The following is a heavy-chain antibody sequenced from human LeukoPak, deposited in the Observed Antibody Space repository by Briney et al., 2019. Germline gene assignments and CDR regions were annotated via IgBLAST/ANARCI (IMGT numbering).Heavy chain of an antibody. CDR1: GFTFSSYA. J-gene: IGHJ3*02. Sequence: GGSLRLSCAASGFTFSSYAMSWVRQAPGKGLEWVSAISGSGGSTYYADSVKGRFTISRDNSKNTLYLQMNSLRAEDTAVYYCATWDYSGSHYAVDAFDIWGQGTMVTVSS. CDR3: ATWDYSGSHYAVDAFDI. V-gene: IGHV3-23*01. CDR2: ISGSGGST. D-gene: IGHD1-26*01.